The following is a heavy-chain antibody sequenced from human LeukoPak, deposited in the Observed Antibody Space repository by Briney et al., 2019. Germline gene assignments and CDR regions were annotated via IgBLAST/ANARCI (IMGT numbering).Heavy chain of an antibody. J-gene: IGHJ4*02. D-gene: IGHD2-21*02. CDR3: VRDWAHCGGDCYPGY. CDR2: IYHTGRT. V-gene: IGHV4-38-2*02. CDR1: GYSISSGYY. Sequence: PAESLSLTCAVSGYSISSGYYWGWIRQPPGKGLEGIGIIYHTGRTYYNPSVKSRVTISIDTSKNQFSLKLSSVTAADTAVYSCVRDWAHCGGDCYPGYWGQGTLVTVSS.